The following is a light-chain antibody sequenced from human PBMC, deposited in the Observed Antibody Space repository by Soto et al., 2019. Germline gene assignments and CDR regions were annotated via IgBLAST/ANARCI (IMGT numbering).Light chain of an antibody. CDR1: SSDVGDGDF. CDR3: CSYTRSYTWV. Sequence: QSALTQPASVSGSPRQSITISCTGTSSDVGDGDFVSWYQQRPGNGPKLMIYKVSNRPSGVSNRFSGSKSGNTASLTISGLQAEDEADYYCCSYTRSYTWVFGGGTQLTVL. J-gene: IGLJ3*02. CDR2: KVS. V-gene: IGLV2-14*01.